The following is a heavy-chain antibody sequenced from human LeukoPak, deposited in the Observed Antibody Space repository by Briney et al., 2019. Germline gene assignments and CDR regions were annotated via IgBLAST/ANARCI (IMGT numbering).Heavy chain of an antibody. V-gene: IGHV4-34*01. CDR1: GGSFSGYY. D-gene: IGHD6-13*01. CDR2: INHSGST. J-gene: IGHJ6*04. CDR3: ARVPQFSAAGLNYYYGMDV. Sequence: SETLSPTCAVYGGSFSGYYWSWIRQPPGKGLEWIGEINHSGSTNYNPSLKSRVTISVDTSKSQFSLKLSSVTAADTAVYYCARVPQFSAAGLNYYYGMDVWGKGTTVTVSS.